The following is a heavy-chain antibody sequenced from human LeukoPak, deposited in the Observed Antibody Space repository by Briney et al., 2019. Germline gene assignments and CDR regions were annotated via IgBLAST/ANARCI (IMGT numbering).Heavy chain of an antibody. CDR2: IGSDGRTT. J-gene: IGHJ4*02. Sequence: GGSLRLSCVASGFTFSDYSMIWVRQAPGKGLECVSYIGSDGRTTYYTDSVRGRFTVSRDNTKNSLYLQMNSLRAEDTALYYCAKEFVTGTTDVGTFDYWGQGTLVTVSS. V-gene: IGHV3-48*04. D-gene: IGHD1-20*01. CDR3: AKEFVTGTTDVGTFDY. CDR1: GFTFSDYS.